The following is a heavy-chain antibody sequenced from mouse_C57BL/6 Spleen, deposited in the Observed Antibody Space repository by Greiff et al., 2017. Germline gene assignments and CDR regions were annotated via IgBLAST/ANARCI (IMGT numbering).Heavy chain of an antibody. D-gene: IGHD1-1*01. V-gene: IGHV1-72*01. J-gene: IGHJ2*01. Sequence: QVQLQQPGAELVKPGASVKLSCKASGYTFTSYWMHWVKQRPGRGLEWIGRIDPNSGGTKYNEKFKSKATLTVDKPSSTAYMQLSSLTSEDSAVYYCARSPITTVVADYFDDWGQGTTLTVSS. CDR1: GYTFTSYW. CDR2: IDPNSGGT. CDR3: ARSPITTVVADYFDD.